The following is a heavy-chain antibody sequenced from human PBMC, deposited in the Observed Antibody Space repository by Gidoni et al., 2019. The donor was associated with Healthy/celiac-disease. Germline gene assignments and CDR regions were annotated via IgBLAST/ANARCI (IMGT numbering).Heavy chain of an antibody. V-gene: IGHV3-21*01. CDR2: ISTSSSYI. CDR3: ARDLSARSLYGSGSYYAY. Sequence: EVQLVESGGGLVKPGGYLRLSCTAHGFTFSSVSMNWVRLAPGKGLEWVAAISTSSSYIYYADSVNGRFTISRDNAKNSLYLQMNSLRPEDPSVYYCARDLSARSLYGSGSYYAYWCQGTLVTVSA. D-gene: IGHD3-10*01. CDR1: GFTFSSVS. J-gene: IGHJ4*02.